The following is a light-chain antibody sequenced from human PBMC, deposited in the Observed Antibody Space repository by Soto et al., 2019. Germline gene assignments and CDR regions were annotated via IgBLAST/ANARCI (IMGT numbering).Light chain of an antibody. V-gene: IGKV3-11*01. Sequence: EIVLTQSPATLSLSPGERATLSCRASQSVSSYLAWYQQKPGQAPRLLIYDASNRATGIPARFSGSGSGTDFTLTISSLEPEDFAVYYCQQRSNWPVGFFLTFGGGTKVEIK. CDR3: QQRSNWPVGFFLT. CDR2: DAS. CDR1: QSVSSY. J-gene: IGKJ4*01.